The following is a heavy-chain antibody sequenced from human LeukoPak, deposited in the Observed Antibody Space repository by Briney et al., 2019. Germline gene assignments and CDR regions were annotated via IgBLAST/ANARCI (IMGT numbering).Heavy chain of an antibody. J-gene: IGHJ3*02. CDR1: GHTFTGYY. D-gene: IGHD1-1*01. CDR3: ARPHGDTTADDAFDI. V-gene: IGHV1-2*06. Sequence: ASVKVSCKASGHTFTGYYMHWMRQAPGQGPEWMGRINPKSGGTNSAQQFQGRVTMTRDTSISTVYMELTRLSSDDTAVYYCARPHGDTTADDAFDIWGQGTMVTVSS. CDR2: INPKSGGT.